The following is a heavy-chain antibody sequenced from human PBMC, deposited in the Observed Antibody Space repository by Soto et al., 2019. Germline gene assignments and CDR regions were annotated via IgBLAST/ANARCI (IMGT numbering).Heavy chain of an antibody. CDR2: INAGNGNA. Sequence: ASVKVSCKASGYTFTSYAMHWVRQAPGQGLEWMGGINAGNGNAKYAQKFQGRVTITADESTSTAYMELSSLRSEDTAVYYCASSPNYYDSSGYNFQHWGQGTLVTVSS. J-gene: IGHJ1*01. D-gene: IGHD3-22*01. CDR1: GYTFTSYA. CDR3: ASSPNYYDSSGYNFQH. V-gene: IGHV1-3*01.